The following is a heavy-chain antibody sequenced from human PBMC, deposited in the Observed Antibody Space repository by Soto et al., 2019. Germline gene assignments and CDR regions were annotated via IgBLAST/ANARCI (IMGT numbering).Heavy chain of an antibody. D-gene: IGHD3-10*01. CDR1: GFSLSTTGLG. CDR2: IYWDNDK. J-gene: IGHJ4*02. V-gene: IGHV2-5*02. CDR3: ARSLWFGELH. Sequence: QITLKESGPTLVKPTQPLTLTCSFSGFSLSTTGLGVGWIRQSPGKALEWLAIIYWDNDKRYSPSLKSRVTITKDTSKNQVVLTVTNVDPVDTCTYHCARSLWFGELHWGQGALVTVSS.